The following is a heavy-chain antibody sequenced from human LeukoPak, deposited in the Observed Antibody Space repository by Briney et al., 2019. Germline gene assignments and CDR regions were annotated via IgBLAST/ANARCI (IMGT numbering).Heavy chain of an antibody. V-gene: IGHV3-64*01. D-gene: IGHD3-10*01. J-gene: IGHJ4*02. CDR2: ISSNGGST. CDR3: ARDSYYGSGSADY. Sequence: QPGRSLRLSCAASGFTFSGYSMHWVRQAPGKGLEYVSAISSNGGSTYYANSVKGRFTISRDNSKNTLYLQMGSLRAEDMAVYYCARDSYYGSGSADYWGQGTLVTVSS. CDR1: GFTFSGYS.